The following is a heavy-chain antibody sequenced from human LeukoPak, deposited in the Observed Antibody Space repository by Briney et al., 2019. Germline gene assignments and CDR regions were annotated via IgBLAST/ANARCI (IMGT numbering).Heavy chain of an antibody. CDR1: GGSFSSGSYY. J-gene: IGHJ4*02. V-gene: IGHV4-61*01. CDR3: ARDDVRYSSSGGY. CDR2: IYYSGST. Sequence: SETLSLTCTVSGGSFSSGSYYWSWIRQPPGKGLEWIGYIYYSGSTNYNPSLESRVTISVDTSKNQFSLKLSSVTAADTAVYYCARDDVRYSSSGGYWGQGTLVIVSS. D-gene: IGHD6-13*01.